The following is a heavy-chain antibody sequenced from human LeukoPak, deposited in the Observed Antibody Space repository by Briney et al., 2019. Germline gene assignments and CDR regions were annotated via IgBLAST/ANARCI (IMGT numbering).Heavy chain of an antibody. CDR3: ARDGGAWELDY. CDR1: GFNFSHYA. V-gene: IGHV3-30*04. J-gene: IGHJ4*02. CDR2: ISYDGSND. Sequence: GGSLRLSCAASGFNFSHYAMHWVRQAPGKGLEWVAVISYDGSNDYFAGSVKGRFTISRDNAKNSLYLQMNSLRAEDTAVYYCARDGGAWELDYWGQGTLVTVST. D-gene: IGHD1-26*01.